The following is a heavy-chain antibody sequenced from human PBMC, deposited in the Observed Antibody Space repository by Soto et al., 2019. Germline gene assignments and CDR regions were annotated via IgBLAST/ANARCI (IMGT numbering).Heavy chain of an antibody. Sequence: GGSLRLSCAASGFTFSSYGMHWVRQAPGKGLEWVAVISYDGSNKYYADSVKGRFTISRDNSKNTLYLQMNSLRAEDTAVYYCAKDWYYYDSSLGAFDIWGQGTMVTVSS. CDR3: AKDWYYYDSSLGAFDI. D-gene: IGHD3-22*01. CDR2: ISYDGSNK. V-gene: IGHV3-30*18. CDR1: GFTFSSYG. J-gene: IGHJ3*02.